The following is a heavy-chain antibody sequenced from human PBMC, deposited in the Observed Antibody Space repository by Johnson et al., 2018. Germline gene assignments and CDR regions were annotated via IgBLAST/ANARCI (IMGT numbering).Heavy chain of an antibody. D-gene: IGHD6-13*01. CDR2: IIPIFGTT. CDR1: GGTFSNYA. CDR3: AREGIAAAGENYYYYGMDV. J-gene: IGHJ6*02. Sequence: QVQLVQSGAEVKKPGSSVKVSCKASGGTFSNYAINWVRQAPGQGLEWMGGIIPIFGTTNYAQKFQGRVTITADESTSTAYMDLSSLRSEDTAVYYCAREGIAAAGENYYYYGMDVWGQGTTVTVSS. V-gene: IGHV1-69*01.